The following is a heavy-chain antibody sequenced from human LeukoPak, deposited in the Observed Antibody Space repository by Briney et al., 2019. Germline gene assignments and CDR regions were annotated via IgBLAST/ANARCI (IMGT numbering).Heavy chain of an antibody. D-gene: IGHD3-3*01. CDR1: GGSISSGSYY. J-gene: IGHJ5*02. CDR3: ARHVGENYDFWSGYYAGAGVSWFDP. CDR2: IYYSGST. Sequence: SETLSLTCTVSGGSISSGSYYWGWIRQPPGKGLEWIGSIYYSGSTYYNPSLKSRVTISVDTSKNQFSLKLSSVTAADTAVYYCARHVGENYDFWSGYYAGAGVSWFDPWGQGTLVTVSS. V-gene: IGHV4-39*01.